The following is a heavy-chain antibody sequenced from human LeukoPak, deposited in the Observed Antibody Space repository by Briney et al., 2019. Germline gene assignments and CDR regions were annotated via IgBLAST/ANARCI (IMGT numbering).Heavy chain of an antibody. D-gene: IGHD4-17*01. CDR1: GYTFSSYD. CDR3: ARAMTTVTFYYYYYYYMDV. Sequence: ASVKVSCKASGYTFSSYDINWVRQATGQGLEWMGWMNPNSGITAYAQKFQGRVTITRNTSISTAYMELSSLRSKDTAVYYCARAMTTVTFYYYYYYYMDVWGKGTTVTISS. CDR2: MNPNSGIT. J-gene: IGHJ6*03. V-gene: IGHV1-8*03.